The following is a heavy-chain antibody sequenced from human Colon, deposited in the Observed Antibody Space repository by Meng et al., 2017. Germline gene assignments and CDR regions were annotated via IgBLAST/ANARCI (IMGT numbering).Heavy chain of an antibody. J-gene: IGHJ4*02. V-gene: IGHV4-30-4*01. Sequence: QVQLQESGPGLVKPSQTLSLTCTIPNGSINSADYYWNWIRQPPGKGPEWLGYIHSSGNTYYTPSLKSRLAMSLDTSKNQFSLRLTSVTAADTAVYYCARNPVIPDARTFDFWGQGALVTGLL. D-gene: IGHD2-2*01. CDR3: ARNPVIPDARTFDF. CDR2: IHSSGNT. CDR1: NGSINSADYY.